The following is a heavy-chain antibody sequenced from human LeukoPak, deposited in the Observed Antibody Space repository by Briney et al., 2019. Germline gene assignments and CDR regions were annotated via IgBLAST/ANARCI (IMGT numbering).Heavy chain of an antibody. J-gene: IGHJ4*02. CDR1: GFTFSASA. Sequence: GGPLRLSCAASGFTFSASAMSWVRLAPGKWLELLSIIRSSFGTTHYADSVKGRFSLSMSTPGDTLYLRLNSLEAEDTAVYYCAKSHSEAQRGYFDCWGQGTLVTVSS. CDR3: AKSHSEAQRGYFDC. V-gene: IGHV3-23*01. D-gene: IGHD3-10*01. CDR2: IRSSFGTT.